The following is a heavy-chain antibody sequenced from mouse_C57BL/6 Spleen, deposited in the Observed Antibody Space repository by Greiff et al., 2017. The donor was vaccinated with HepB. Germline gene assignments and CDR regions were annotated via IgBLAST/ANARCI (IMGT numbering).Heavy chain of an antibody. CDR1: GYTFTCYW. D-gene: IGHD1-3*01. CDR3: SNTDNYPYYAIDY. CDR2: IHPSDSDT. Sequence: QVQLQQPGAELVKPGASVKVSCKASGYTFTCYWMHWVKQRPGQGLEWIGRIHPSDSDTKYNQKFKGKATLTVDKSSSTAYMQLSSLTSEDSAVYNLSNTDNYPYYAIDYLGQGTSVTVSS. V-gene: IGHV1-74*01. J-gene: IGHJ4*01.